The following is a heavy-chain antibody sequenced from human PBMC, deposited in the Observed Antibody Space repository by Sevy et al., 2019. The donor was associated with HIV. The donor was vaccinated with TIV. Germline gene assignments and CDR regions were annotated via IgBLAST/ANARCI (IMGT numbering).Heavy chain of an antibody. J-gene: IGHJ3*02. Sequence: GGSLRLSCAASGFTFDDYAMHWVRQAPGKGLEWVSGIIWNSGSIGYADSVKGRFTISRDNAKNSLYLQMNSLRAEDTALYYCAKDKGLPGESAFDIWGQGTMVTVSS. CDR1: GFTFDDYA. D-gene: IGHD3-16*01. CDR3: AKDKGLPGESAFDI. CDR2: IIWNSGSI. V-gene: IGHV3-9*01.